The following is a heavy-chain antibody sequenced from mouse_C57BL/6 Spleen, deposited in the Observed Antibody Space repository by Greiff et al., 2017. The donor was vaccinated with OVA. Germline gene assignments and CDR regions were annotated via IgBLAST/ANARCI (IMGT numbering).Heavy chain of an antibody. J-gene: IGHJ3*01. D-gene: IGHD3-3*01. CDR3: ARGGLGPGFAY. CDR2: INPNNGGT. Sequence: VQLQQSGPELVKPGASVKIPCKASGYTFTDYNMDWVKQSHGKSLEWIGDINPNNGGTIYNQKFKGKATLTVDKSSSTAYMELRSLTSEDTAVYYCARGGLGPGFAYWGQGTLVTVAA. V-gene: IGHV1-18*01. CDR1: GYTFTDYN.